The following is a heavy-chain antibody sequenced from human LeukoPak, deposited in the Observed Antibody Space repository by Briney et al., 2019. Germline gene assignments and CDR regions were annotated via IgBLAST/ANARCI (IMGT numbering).Heavy chain of an antibody. D-gene: IGHD1-26*01. CDR2: INPSGGST. V-gene: IGHV1-46*01. J-gene: IGHJ4*02. CDR3: ARVPQVGATFDY. Sequence: ASVKVSCKASGYTFTSYYMHWVRQAPGQGLEWMGIINPSGGSTSYAQKFQGRVTMTRGTSTSTVYMELSGLRSEDTAVYYCARVPQVGATFDYWGQGTLVTVSS. CDR1: GYTFTSYY.